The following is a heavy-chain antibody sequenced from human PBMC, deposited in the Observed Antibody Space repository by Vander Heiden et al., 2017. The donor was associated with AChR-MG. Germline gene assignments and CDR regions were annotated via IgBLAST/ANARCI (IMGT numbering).Heavy chain of an antibody. D-gene: IGHD1-1*01. J-gene: IGHJ4*02. CDR3: ASPLNWNDLNFDF. CDR1: GHNFFDHP. Sequence: QVQLMQSGAEVKMSGDSVNISCQTSGHNFFDHPVHLVRQVAGQGLEWMGRINPDSGISKYAQPFQGRLTMSRDTSISTAYMELTRLTSGDTAIYYCASPLNWNDLNFDFWGQGTLVTVSS. V-gene: IGHV1-2*06. CDR2: INPDSGIS.